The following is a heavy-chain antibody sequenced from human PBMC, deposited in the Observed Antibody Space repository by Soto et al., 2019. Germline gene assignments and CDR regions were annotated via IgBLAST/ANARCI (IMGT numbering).Heavy chain of an antibody. Sequence: QVQLVQSGAEVKKPGSSVKVSCKASGGTFNRYAISWVRQAPGQGLEWMGGIIPIFGIGNDAQRFQGRVTIIADESTGTAYMELSSLRSEVTGVYYCARSAITLFGVVSIPPHYYSEMDVWGQGTTVTVSS. CDR1: GGTFNRYA. V-gene: IGHV1-69*01. D-gene: IGHD3-3*01. CDR2: IIPIFGIG. CDR3: ARSAITLFGVVSIPPHYYSEMDV. J-gene: IGHJ6*01.